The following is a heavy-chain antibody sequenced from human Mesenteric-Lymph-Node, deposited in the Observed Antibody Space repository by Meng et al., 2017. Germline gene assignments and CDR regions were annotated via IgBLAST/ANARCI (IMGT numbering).Heavy chain of an antibody. CDR3: ARADDNWIIIEY. J-gene: IGHJ4*02. V-gene: IGHV3-33*01. CDR1: GFTFGTYG. CDR2: IWYDGTDK. D-gene: IGHD1-20*01. Sequence: QVQLVESGGGVVQPGRSLRLSCAASGFTFGTYGMHWVRQAPGKGLEWVAVIWYDGTDKFYGDSVKGRFTISGDNSKNTLFLQMNSLTVDDTAVYYCARADDNWIIIEYWGQGTLVTVSS.